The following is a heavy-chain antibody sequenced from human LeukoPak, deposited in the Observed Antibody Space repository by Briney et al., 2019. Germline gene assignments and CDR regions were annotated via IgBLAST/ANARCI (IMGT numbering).Heavy chain of an antibody. Sequence: PGRCLRLSCAASGFTVSSNYMSWVRQAPGKGLECVSVIYTGGTSYADSVKGRFTISRDNSRNTLYLQMNCLGAEDTAVYYCARERGWGAVYYYGMDVCGQGTTVTVSS. D-gene: IGHD3-16*01. CDR3: ARERGWGAVYYYGMDV. CDR2: IYTGGT. CDR1: GFTVSSNY. V-gene: IGHV3-66*01. J-gene: IGHJ6*02.